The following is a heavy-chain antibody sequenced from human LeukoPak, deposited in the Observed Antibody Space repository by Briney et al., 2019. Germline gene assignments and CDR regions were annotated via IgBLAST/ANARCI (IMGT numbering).Heavy chain of an antibody. V-gene: IGHV3-20*04. CDR3: AREPTFWSGLMDV. J-gene: IGHJ6*04. D-gene: IGHD3-3*01. Sequence: GGSLRLSCAASGFTFDDYGMSWVRQAPGKGLGWVSGINWNGGSTGYADSVKGRFTVSRDNAKNSLYLQMNSLRAEDTALYYCAREPTFWSGLMDVWGKGTTVTVSS. CDR2: INWNGGST. CDR1: GFTFDDYG.